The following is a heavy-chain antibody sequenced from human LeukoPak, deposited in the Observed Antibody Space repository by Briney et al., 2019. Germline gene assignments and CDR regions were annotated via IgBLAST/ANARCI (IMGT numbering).Heavy chain of an antibody. D-gene: IGHD5-12*01. CDR1: GGSIDAYY. J-gene: IGHJ6*02. CDR3: ARRRGVDPSASYGMDV. CDR2: MFTSGDT. V-gene: IGHV4-4*07. Sequence: SETLSLTCTVSGGSIDAYYWTWIRQPGDKRLEWLGRMFTSGDTYYNPSLRGRLTISLDTAKNQFSLKLSSVTAADTAVYYCARRRGVDPSASYGMDVWGQGTTVTVSS.